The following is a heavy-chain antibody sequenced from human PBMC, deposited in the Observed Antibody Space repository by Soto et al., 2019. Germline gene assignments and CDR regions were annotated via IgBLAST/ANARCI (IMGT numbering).Heavy chain of an antibody. V-gene: IGHV4-59*12. J-gene: IGHJ4*02. D-gene: IGHD1-26*01. CDR2: IHYSGRT. Sequence: PEETLSLTCSFSNGSISGFYWTWIRQPPGKILEWIGYIHYSGRTDYNPSLTSRATMSVDTSKNQFSLNLKSITAADTAVYYCVRVGVGIGNHFDSWGRGTLVTVSS. CDR1: NGSISGFY. CDR3: VRVGVGIGNHFDS.